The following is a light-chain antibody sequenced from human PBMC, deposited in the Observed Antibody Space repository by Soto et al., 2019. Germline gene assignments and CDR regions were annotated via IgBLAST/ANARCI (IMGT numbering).Light chain of an antibody. CDR2: KAS. V-gene: IGKV1-5*03. J-gene: IGKJ1*01. CDR3: QQYNSYWT. CDR1: QSISSW. Sequence: DIQMTQSPSTLSASVGDRVTITCRASQSISSWLAWYQQKPGKAPKLLIYKASSLESGVPSSFSGSGSGTEFTLTISSLPPDDFATYYCQQYNSYWTFGQGTKVEIK.